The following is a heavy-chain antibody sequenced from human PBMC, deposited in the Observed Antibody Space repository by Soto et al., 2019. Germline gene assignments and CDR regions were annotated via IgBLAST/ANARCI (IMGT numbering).Heavy chain of an antibody. CDR3: ARDGDVNTGFGKDY. D-gene: IGHD3-16*01. CDR1: GFTFSSYG. Sequence: GGSLSLSCAASGFTFSSYGMHWVRQAPGKGLEWVAFIWHDGGNKFYAESVKGRFTISRDNPKNTLYLQMTSLSAEDTAMYYCARDGDVNTGFGKDYWGQGTLVTVSS. V-gene: IGHV3-33*01. CDR2: IWHDGGNK. J-gene: IGHJ4*02.